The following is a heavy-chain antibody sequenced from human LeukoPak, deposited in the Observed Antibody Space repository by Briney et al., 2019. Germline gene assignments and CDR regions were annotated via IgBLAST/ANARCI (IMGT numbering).Heavy chain of an antibody. D-gene: IGHD3-22*01. V-gene: IGHV4-59*01. Sequence: SKTLSLTCTVSGGSISSYYWSWIRQPPGKGLEWIGYIYYSGSTNYNPSLKSRVTISVDTSKNQFSLKLSSVTAADTAVYYCARDGNYYGSSGYSPFDYWGQGTLVTVSS. CDR3: ARDGNYYGSSGYSPFDY. CDR1: GGSISSYY. J-gene: IGHJ4*02. CDR2: IYYSGST.